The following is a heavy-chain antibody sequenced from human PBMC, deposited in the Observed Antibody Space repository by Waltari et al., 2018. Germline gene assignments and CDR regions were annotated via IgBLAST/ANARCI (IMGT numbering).Heavy chain of an antibody. CDR2: ISPILGRA. CDR1: GGTFSSYA. V-gene: IGHV1-69*10. CDR3: ARLLGSYSPFDY. D-gene: IGHD1-26*01. Sequence: QVQLVQSGAEVKKPGSSVKVSCKASGGTFSSYAISWVRQAPGQGLEWMGGISPILGRANYAQKFQGRVTITADKSTSTAYMELSSLRSEDTAMYYCARLLGSYSPFDYWGQGTLVTVSS. J-gene: IGHJ4*02.